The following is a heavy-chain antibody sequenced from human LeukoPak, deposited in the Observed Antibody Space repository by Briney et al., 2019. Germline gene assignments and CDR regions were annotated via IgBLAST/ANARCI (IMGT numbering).Heavy chain of an antibody. V-gene: IGHV1-46*01. Sequence: ASVKVSCKAAGYTFTSYGISWVRQAPGQGLEWMGIINPSGGSTNFAQKFQGRVTMTTDTSTITVYMELSSLRSEDTAVYYCARWTTTYLDYWGQGTLVTVSS. J-gene: IGHJ4*02. D-gene: IGHD4-11*01. CDR1: GYTFTSYG. CDR3: ARWTTTYLDY. CDR2: INPSGGST.